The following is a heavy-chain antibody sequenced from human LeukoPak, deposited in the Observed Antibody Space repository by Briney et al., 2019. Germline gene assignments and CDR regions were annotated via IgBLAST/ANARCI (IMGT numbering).Heavy chain of an antibody. J-gene: IGHJ3*02. CDR3: ARTPANTAAFDI. V-gene: IGHV4-59*08. Sequence: PSETLSLTCSVSGGSINGYYWSWIRQAPGKGLEWIGYIFYTGGEINYNRSLKSRLTISVDTSKNQFSLMLTSVTAADTAVYYCARTPANTAAFDIRAPGTMVTVS. D-gene: IGHD6-13*01. CDR1: GGSINGYY. CDR2: IFYTGGEI.